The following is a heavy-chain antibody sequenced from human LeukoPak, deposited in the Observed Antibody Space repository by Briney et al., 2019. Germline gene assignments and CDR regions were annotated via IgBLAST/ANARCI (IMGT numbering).Heavy chain of an antibody. D-gene: IGHD6-13*01. J-gene: IGHJ4*02. Sequence: PSETLSLTCTVSGGSISSSSYYWGWIRQPPGKGLEWIGSIYYSGGTYYNPSLKSRVTISVDTSKNQFSLKLSSVTAADTAVYYCARVHSSSWGIGGFDYWGQGTLVTVSS. CDR1: GGSISSSSYY. CDR3: ARVHSSSWGIGGFDY. CDR2: IYYSGGT. V-gene: IGHV4-39*07.